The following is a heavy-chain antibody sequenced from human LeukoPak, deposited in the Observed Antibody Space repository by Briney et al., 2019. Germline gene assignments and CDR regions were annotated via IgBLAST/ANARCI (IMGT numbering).Heavy chain of an antibody. D-gene: IGHD4-17*01. CDR3: GKWQTTATTLEY. J-gene: IGHJ4*02. CDR2: IIVSVVVA. CDR1: VYTFRNYT. V-gene: IGHV3-23*01. Sequence: GGSLRLSCAPSVYTFRNYTTRSVRETPREGRWRVSGIIVSVVVANSADSVRGGFTISRDNSRTTLYLQMNSRRAEARAVYSCGKWQTTATTLEYWGQGTLVTVSS.